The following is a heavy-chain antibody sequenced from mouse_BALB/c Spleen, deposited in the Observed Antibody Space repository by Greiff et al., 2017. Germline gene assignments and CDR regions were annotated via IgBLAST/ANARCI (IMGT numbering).Heavy chain of an antibody. D-gene: IGHD2-2*01. V-gene: IGHV2-9*02. J-gene: IGHJ3*01. Sequence: QVQLKESGPGLVAPSQSLSITCTVSGFSLTSYGVHWVRQPPGKGLEWLGVIWAGGSTNYNSALMSRLSISKDNSKSQVFLKMNSLQTDDTAMYYCARDRGYDPWFAYWGQGTLVTVSA. CDR3: ARDRGYDPWFAY. CDR1: GFSLTSYG. CDR2: IWAGGST.